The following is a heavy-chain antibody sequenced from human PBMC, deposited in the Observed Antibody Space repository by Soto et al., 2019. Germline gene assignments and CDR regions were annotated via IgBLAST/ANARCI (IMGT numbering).Heavy chain of an antibody. CDR3: ARSGSVLLWFGELLNLDY. Sequence: ASVKVSCKASGYTFTGYYMHCVRQAPGQGLEWMGWINPNSGGTNYAQKFQGWVTMTRDTSISTAYMELSRLRSDDTAVYYCARSGSVLLWFGELLNLDYWGQGTLVTVSS. D-gene: IGHD3-10*01. CDR1: GYTFTGYY. V-gene: IGHV1-2*04. CDR2: INPNSGGT. J-gene: IGHJ4*02.